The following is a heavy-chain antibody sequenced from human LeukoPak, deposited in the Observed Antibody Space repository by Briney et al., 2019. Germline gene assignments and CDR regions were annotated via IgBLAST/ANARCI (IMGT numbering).Heavy chain of an antibody. J-gene: IGHJ4*02. V-gene: IGHV4-59*08. CDR1: GGAVSSFY. Sequence: SETLSLTCSVSGGAVSSFYWSWIRQPPGKGLEWIGYFYYSGSTKYNPSLKSRVTISGDTSKNQLSLKLRSVTAADTAVYYCARHRFASAVILDYWGQGDLVTVSS. D-gene: IGHD2-21*02. CDR3: ARHRFASAVILDY. CDR2: FYYSGST.